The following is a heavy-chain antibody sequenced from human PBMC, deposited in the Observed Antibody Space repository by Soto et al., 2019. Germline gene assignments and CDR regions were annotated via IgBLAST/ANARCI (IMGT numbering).Heavy chain of an antibody. CDR1: GFSLDTYEVG. CDR2: IYGSDDK. V-gene: IGHV2-5*01. CDR3: AHRRPTGLFDF. D-gene: IGHD2-15*01. J-gene: IGHJ4*02. Sequence: QITLKESGHTLVKPTQTLTLTCTFSGFSLDTYEVGVGWIRQPPGRALEWLALIYGSDDKRYRPSLKNRLTITKDTSKKQVVLTMTNMDPADTATFYCAHRRPTGLFDFWGQGTLVTVSS.